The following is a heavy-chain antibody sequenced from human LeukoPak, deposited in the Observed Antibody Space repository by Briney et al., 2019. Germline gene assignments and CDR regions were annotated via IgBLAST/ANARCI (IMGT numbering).Heavy chain of an antibody. CDR2: IYPGDSDT. CDR1: GGTFSSYA. V-gene: IGHV5-51*01. Sequence: ASVKVSCKASGGTFSSYAISWVRQAPGQGLEWMGIIYPGDSDTRYSPSFQGQVTISADKSISTAYLQWSSLKASDTAMYYCARQNSGHDSSGYYYYYYYMDVWGKGTTVTVSS. D-gene: IGHD3-22*01. J-gene: IGHJ6*03. CDR3: ARQNSGHDSSGYYYYYYYMDV.